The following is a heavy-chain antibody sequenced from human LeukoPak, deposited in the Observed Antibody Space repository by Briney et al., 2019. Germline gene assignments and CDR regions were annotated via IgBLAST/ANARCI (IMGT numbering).Heavy chain of an antibody. J-gene: IGHJ3*02. CDR2: IIPIFGTA. V-gene: IGHV1-69*13. Sequence: SVKVSCKASGGTFSSYAISWVRQAPGQGLEWMGGIIPIFGTANYAQKFQGRVTITADESTSTAYMELSSLRSEDTAVYYCARVRDIVVVPAVVGGAFDIWGQGTMVTVSS. CDR3: ARVRDIVVVPAVVGGAFDI. D-gene: IGHD2-2*01. CDR1: GGTFSSYA.